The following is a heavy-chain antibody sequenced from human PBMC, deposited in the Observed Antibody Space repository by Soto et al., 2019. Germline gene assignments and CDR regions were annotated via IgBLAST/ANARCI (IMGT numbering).Heavy chain of an antibody. CDR3: ARPPAYSSAWYDPYFQH. V-gene: IGHV5-51*01. CDR1: GYSFTSYW. D-gene: IGHD6-19*01. Sequence: RKISCKGSGYSFTSYWIGWVRQMPGKGLEWIGIIYPGDSDTRYSPSFQGQVTISADKSISTAYLQWSSLKASDTAMYYCARPPAYSSAWYDPYFQHLCPGTLVTVSS. J-gene: IGHJ1*01. CDR2: IYPGDSDT.